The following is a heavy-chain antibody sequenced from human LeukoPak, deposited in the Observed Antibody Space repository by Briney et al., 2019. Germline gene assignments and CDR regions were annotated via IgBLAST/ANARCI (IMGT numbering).Heavy chain of an antibody. CDR1: GYTSTGYY. Sequence: GASVKVSCKASGYTSTGYYMHWVRQAPGQGLEWMGWINPNSGGTNYAQKFQGRVTMTRDTSISTAYMELSRLRSDDTAVYYCARDQEGIVVVPAATHGRNWFDPWGQGTLVTVSS. J-gene: IGHJ5*02. D-gene: IGHD2-2*01. V-gene: IGHV1-2*02. CDR2: INPNSGGT. CDR3: ARDQEGIVVVPAATHGRNWFDP.